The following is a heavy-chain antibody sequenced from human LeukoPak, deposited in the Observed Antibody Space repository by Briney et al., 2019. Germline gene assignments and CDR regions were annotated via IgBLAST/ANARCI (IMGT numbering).Heavy chain of an antibody. V-gene: IGHV3-33*01. J-gene: IGHJ1*01. D-gene: IGHD1-26*01. CDR3: ASEAEWELLPNQYFQH. CDR1: GFTFSSYG. CDR2: IWYDGSNK. Sequence: GGSLRLSCAASGFTFSSYGMHWVRQAPGKGLEWVAVIWYDGSNKYYADSVKGRFTISRDNSKNTLYLQMNSLRAEDTAVYYCASEAEWELLPNQYFQHWGQGTLVTVSS.